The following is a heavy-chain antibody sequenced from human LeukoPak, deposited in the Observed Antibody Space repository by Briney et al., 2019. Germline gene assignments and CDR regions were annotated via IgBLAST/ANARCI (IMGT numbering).Heavy chain of an antibody. V-gene: IGHV3-11*05. D-gene: IGHD3-22*01. CDR3: AKDTYYYDNNNYHPFDN. CDR2: ISSSSSYT. CDR1: GFTFSDYY. J-gene: IGHJ4*02. Sequence: GGSLRLSCAASGFTFSDYYMSWIRQPPGKGLEWVSYISSSSSYTNYADSVKGRFTISRDNAKNSLYLQMNSLRADDTAVYYCAKDTYYYDNNNYHPFDNWGQGTLVTVSS.